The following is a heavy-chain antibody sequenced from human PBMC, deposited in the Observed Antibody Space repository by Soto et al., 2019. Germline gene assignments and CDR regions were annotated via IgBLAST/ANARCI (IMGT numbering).Heavy chain of an antibody. D-gene: IGHD6-25*01. Sequence: TSETLSLTCSVSGGSISSVGHYWTWIRQQPGKGLEWIGYIYYSGSTDYNPSLKSRVTISVDRSKNQFSLNLSSVTAADTAIYYCARESGGYDSSTRYGLDVWGQGTTVTVSS. CDR2: IYYSGST. V-gene: IGHV4-31*03. CDR3: ARESGGYDSSTRYGLDV. CDR1: GGSISSVGHY. J-gene: IGHJ6*02.